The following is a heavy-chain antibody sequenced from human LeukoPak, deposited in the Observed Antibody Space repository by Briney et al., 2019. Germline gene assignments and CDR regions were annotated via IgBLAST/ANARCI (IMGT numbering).Heavy chain of an antibody. J-gene: IGHJ3*02. CDR2: IIPIFGTA. CDR1: GGTFSSDA. V-gene: IGHV1-69*05. CDR3: ARDEDYVWGSYRSRVLDHAFDI. Sequence: ASVKVSCKASGGTFSSDAISWVRQAPGQGLEWMGGIIPIFGTASYAQKLQGRVTMTTDTSTSTAYMELRSLRSDDTAVYYCARDEDYVWGSYRSRVLDHAFDIWGQGTMVTVSS. D-gene: IGHD3-16*02.